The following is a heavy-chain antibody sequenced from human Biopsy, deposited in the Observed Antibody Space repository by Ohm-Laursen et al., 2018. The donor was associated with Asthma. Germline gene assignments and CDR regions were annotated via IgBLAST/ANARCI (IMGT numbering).Heavy chain of an antibody. D-gene: IGHD4-17*01. CDR2: YDHEEGGT. CDR3: ASDFPKDYVRYNFQF. Sequence: ATVKISCKVSGYSLTDLSMHWVRQAPGQGLEWMGGYDHEEGGTENARRFQGRVTMTEDTSTDTAYMELSSLSSDDTAVYYCASDFPKDYVRYNFQFWGQGTLVTVSS. J-gene: IGHJ4*02. V-gene: IGHV1-24*01. CDR1: GYSLTDLS.